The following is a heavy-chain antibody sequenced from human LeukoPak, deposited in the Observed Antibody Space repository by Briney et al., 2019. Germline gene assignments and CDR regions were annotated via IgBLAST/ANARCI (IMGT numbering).Heavy chain of an antibody. CDR3: ARMDYYDSSGVFDY. J-gene: IGHJ4*02. V-gene: IGHV4-61*02. Sequence: SETLSLNCTVSGCTISSGSYYRSWIRQPAGKGLEWIGRIYTSGSTNYNPSLKSRVTISVDTSKNQVSLKLSSVTAADTAVYYCARMDYYDSSGVFDYWGQGTLVTVSS. CDR2: IYTSGST. CDR1: GCTISSGSYY. D-gene: IGHD3-22*01.